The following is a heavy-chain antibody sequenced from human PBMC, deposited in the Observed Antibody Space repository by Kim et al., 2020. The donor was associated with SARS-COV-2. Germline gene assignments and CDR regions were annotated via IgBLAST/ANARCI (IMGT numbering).Heavy chain of an antibody. CDR3: ARDSDSSGYFDY. Sequence: SETLSLTCTVSGGSISSYYWSWIRQPPGKGLEWIGYIYYSGSTNYNPSLKSRVTISVDTSKNQFSLKLSSVTAADTAVYYCARDSDSSGYFDYWGQGTLVTVSS. V-gene: IGHV4-59*01. CDR2: IYYSGST. D-gene: IGHD3-22*01. CDR1: GGSISSYY. J-gene: IGHJ4*02.